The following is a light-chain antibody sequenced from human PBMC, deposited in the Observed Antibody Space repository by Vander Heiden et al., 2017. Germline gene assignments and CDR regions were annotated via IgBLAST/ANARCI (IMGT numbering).Light chain of an antibody. Sequence: SSELTQDPAVSVALGQTVRITCQGDSLRIHYASWYQQKPGQAPVLVIYGKNNRPSGIPDRFSGSSSGNRGSLTIAGAQPEDEADYYCNSRDSSNNHHWVFGGGTKLTVL. J-gene: IGLJ3*02. V-gene: IGLV3-19*01. CDR3: NSRDSSNNHHWV. CDR2: GKN. CDR1: SLRIHY.